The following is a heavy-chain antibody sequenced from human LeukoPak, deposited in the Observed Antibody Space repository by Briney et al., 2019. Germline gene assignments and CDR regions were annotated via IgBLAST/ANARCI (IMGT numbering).Heavy chain of an antibody. J-gene: IGHJ4*02. V-gene: IGHV1-69*13. CDR2: IIPIFGTA. D-gene: IGHD6-13*01. CDR1: GGTFSSYA. CDR3: ATWSSSWPYYFDY. Sequence: ASVKVSCKASGGTFSSYAISWVRQAPGQGLEWMGGIIPIFGTANYAQKFQGRVTITAEESTSTAYMELSSLRSEDTAVYYCATWSSSWPYYFDYWGQGTLVTVSS.